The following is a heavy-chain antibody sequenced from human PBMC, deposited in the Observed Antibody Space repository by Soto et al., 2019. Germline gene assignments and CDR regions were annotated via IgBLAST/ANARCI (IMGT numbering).Heavy chain of an antibody. CDR3: ARVCGGDCHYGMDV. J-gene: IGHJ6*02. D-gene: IGHD2-21*02. CDR1: GGSISSGGYY. V-gene: IGHV4-31*03. Sequence: QVQLQESGPGLVKPSQTLSLTCTVSGGSISSGGYYWSWIRQHPGKGLEWIGYIYYSGSTYYNPSLKSRVIISVDTSKNQFSLKLISVTAADTAVYYCARVCGGDCHYGMDVWGQGTTVTVSS. CDR2: IYYSGST.